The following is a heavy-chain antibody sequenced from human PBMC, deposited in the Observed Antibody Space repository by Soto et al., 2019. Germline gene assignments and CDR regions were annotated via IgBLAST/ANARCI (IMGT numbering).Heavy chain of an antibody. CDR3: ARRGDYYDSSGYYYEYFQH. CDR2: ISAYNGNT. CDR1: GYTFTSYG. J-gene: IGHJ1*01. D-gene: IGHD3-22*01. V-gene: IGHV1-18*04. Sequence: GASVKVSCKASGYTFTSYGISWVRQAPGQGLEWMGWISAYNGNTNYAQKLQGRVTMTTDTSTSTAYMELRSLRSDDTAVYYCARRGDYYDSSGYYYEYFQHWGQGTLVTVSS.